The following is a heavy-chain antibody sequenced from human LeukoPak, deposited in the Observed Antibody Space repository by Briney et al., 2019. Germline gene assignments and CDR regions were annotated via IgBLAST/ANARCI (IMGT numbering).Heavy chain of an antibody. CDR1: GFTFDDYA. CDR2: ISWNSGSI. D-gene: IGHD3-10*01. V-gene: IGHV3-9*01. J-gene: IGHJ5*02. CDR3: AKDTMVRGVIGSHNWFDP. Sequence: PGRSLRLSCAASGFTFDDYAMHWVRQAPGKGLEWVSGISWNSGSIGYADSVKGRFTISRDNAKNSLYLQMNSLRAEDTALYYCAKDTMVRGVIGSHNWFDPWGQGTLVTVSS.